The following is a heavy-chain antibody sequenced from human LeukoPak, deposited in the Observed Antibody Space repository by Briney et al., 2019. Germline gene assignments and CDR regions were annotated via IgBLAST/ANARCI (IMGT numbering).Heavy chain of an antibody. Sequence: ASVKVSCKASGYTFTSYDINWVRQATGQGLEWMGWMNPNSGNTGYAQKFQGRVTMTRNTSISTAYMGLSSLRSEDTAVYYCARGLGGQQLFDYWGRGTLVTVSS. J-gene: IGHJ4*02. D-gene: IGHD6-13*01. CDR2: MNPNSGNT. CDR3: ARGLGGQQLFDY. CDR1: GYTFTSYD. V-gene: IGHV1-8*01.